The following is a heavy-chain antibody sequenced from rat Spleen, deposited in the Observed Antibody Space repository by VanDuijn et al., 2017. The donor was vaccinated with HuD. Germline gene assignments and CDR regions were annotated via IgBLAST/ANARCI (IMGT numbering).Heavy chain of an antibody. V-gene: IGHV5-20*01. J-gene: IGHJ2*01. Sequence: EVQLAESGGGLVQPGRSLKLSCAASGFTFSDYFMAWVRQAPTKGLEWVAYISYDGGNTYYRDDVKGRFTISRNNAKSSLYLQMDSLRSEDTATYYCTTDRDSSYIYECYWGQGVMVTVSS. CDR1: GFTFSDYF. CDR3: TTDRDSSYIYECY. CDR2: ISYDGGNT. D-gene: IGHD1-2*01.